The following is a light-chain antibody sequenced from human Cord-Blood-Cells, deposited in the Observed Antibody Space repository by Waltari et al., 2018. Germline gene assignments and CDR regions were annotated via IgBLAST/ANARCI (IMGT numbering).Light chain of an antibody. J-gene: IGLJ2*01. CDR2: RNN. V-gene: IGLV1-47*01. CDR1: RPNIGRNY. Sequence: QSVLTQPPSASGTPGQRVTISCSGSRPNIGRNYVYWYQQLPGTAPKLLIYRNNQRPSGVPDRFSGSKSGTSASLAISGLRSEDEADYYCAAWDDSLSGPCVVFGGGTKLTVL. CDR3: AAWDDSLSGPCVV.